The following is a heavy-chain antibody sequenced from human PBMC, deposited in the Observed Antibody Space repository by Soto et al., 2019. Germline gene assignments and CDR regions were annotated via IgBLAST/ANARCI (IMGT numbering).Heavy chain of an antibody. CDR3: ATSEGRXGYSFDF. CDR2: IIPMFGTP. D-gene: IGHD4-4*01. CDR1: GVTFNRQD. V-gene: IGHV1-69*13. J-gene: IGHJ4*02. Sequence: SVKVSCKASGVTFNRQDMGWVRQAPGQGLEWMGGIIPMFGTPHYAEKFQDRVTITADESTGTAYLELSSLTSEDTAVYYCATSEGRXGYSFDFWGPGTLVTVSS.